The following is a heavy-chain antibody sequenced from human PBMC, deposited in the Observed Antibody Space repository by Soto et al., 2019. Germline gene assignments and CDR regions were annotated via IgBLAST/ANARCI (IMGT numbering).Heavy chain of an antibody. Sequence: SETLSLTCAVYGGSFSGYYWSWIRQPPGKGLEWIGEINHSGSTNYNPSLKSRVTISVDTSKNQFSLKLSSVTAADTAVYYCARGRGYSYGYSLFNYWGQGTLVTVSS. V-gene: IGHV4-34*01. D-gene: IGHD5-18*01. CDR2: INHSGST. CDR1: GGSFSGYY. J-gene: IGHJ4*02. CDR3: ARGRGYSYGYSLFNY.